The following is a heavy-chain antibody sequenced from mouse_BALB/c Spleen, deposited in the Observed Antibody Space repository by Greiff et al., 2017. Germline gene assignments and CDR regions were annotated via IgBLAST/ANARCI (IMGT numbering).Heavy chain of an antibody. J-gene: IGHJ3*01. Sequence: EVMLVESGAELVRPGALVKLSCKASGFNIKDYYMHWVKQRPEQGLEWIGWIDPENGNTIYDPKFQGKASITADTSSNTAYLQLSSLTSEDTAVYYCARDGGGWFAYWGQGTLVTVSA. CDR2: IDPENGNT. CDR3: ARDGGGWFAY. V-gene: IGHV14-1*02. CDR1: GFNIKDYY.